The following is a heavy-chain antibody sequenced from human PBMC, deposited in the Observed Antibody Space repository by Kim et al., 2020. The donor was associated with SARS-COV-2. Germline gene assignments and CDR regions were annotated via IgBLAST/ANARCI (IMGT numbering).Heavy chain of an antibody. CDR2: T. J-gene: IGHJ4*02. CDR3: ARHEGADIDY. D-gene: IGHD3-16*01. Sequence: TYSNPSLKSRVTISVDTSKNQFSLKLSAVTAADTAVYYCARHEGADIDYWGQGTLVTVSS. V-gene: IGHV4-39*01.